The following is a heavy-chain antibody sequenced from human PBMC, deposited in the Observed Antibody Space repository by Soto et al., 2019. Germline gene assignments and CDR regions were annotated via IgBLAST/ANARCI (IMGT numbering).Heavy chain of an antibody. CDR3: ARDSFNFDD. V-gene: IGHV4-59*01. J-gene: IGHJ4*02. CDR2: IYYSGST. CDR1: GGSIRRYY. Sequence: PSETLSLTCTVSGGSIRRYYWSWIRQPPGKGLEWIGYIYYSGSTDYNPSLKSRVTISVDTSKNQFSLKLRSVTAADTAVYYCARDSFNFDDWGQGILVTVSS.